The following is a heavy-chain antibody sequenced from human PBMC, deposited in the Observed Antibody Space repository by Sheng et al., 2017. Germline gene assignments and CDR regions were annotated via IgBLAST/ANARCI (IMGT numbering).Heavy chain of an antibody. CDR3: ARGEDRGYDLDS. J-gene: IGHJ4*02. D-gene: IGHD5-12*01. CDR2: IYYTGST. Sequence: QVQLQESGPGLVKPSQTLSLTCTVSGGSIRSGNYYWSWIRQPPGKGLELVGYIYYTGSTYYNTSLKSRLTMSLDTSEKYFSLKLTSVTAADTAVYYCARGEDRGYDLDSWGQGTLVTVSS. V-gene: IGHV4-30-4*08. CDR1: GGSIRSGNYY.